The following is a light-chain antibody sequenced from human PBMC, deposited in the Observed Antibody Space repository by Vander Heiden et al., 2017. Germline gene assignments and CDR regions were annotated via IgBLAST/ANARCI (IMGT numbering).Light chain of an antibody. CDR1: QSVWNK. Sequence: VMTQSPATLSVSPGEGATIYCRASQSVWNKFAWYQQKPGQPPRLLIYDTSTRAAGSPARFSSSGSETEFTLTISSRRSEEFAVYYCQQYGNWPPVTFGGGTKVDVK. CDR2: DTS. CDR3: QQYGNWPPVT. J-gene: IGKJ4*01. V-gene: IGKV3-15*01.